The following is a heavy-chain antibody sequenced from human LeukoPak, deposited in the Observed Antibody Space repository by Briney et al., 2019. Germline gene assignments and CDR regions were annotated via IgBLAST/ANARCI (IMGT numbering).Heavy chain of an antibody. CDR1: GGSISSGGYY. CDR2: IYYSGST. CDR3: ARLIVVVPSAMRDGMDV. Sequence: SETLSLTCTVSGGSISSGGYYWSWLRQHPGKGLEWIGYIYYSGSTYYTPSLKSPVTIAIYTSKNQLSLKPGSVTATATAVYYCARLIVVVPSAMRDGMDVWRKGTTVTVSS. J-gene: IGHJ6*04. V-gene: IGHV4-31*01. D-gene: IGHD2-2*01.